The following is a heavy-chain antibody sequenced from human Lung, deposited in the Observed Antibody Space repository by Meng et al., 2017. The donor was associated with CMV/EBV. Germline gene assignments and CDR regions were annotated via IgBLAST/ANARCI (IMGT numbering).Heavy chain of an antibody. J-gene: IGHJ6*02. Sequence: EAMKISXAAAGFTISSYDMHWVRQGTGKLLEWVSNISSDGDTFYTGSVKGGFTISREHAKNAEYLKMNSLRSGDTAVYYCVRGKAWFVDLYGMDVWGQGTSVTVSS. CDR2: ISSDGDT. CDR1: GFTISSYD. V-gene: IGHV3-13*01. CDR3: VRGKAWFVDLYGMDV. D-gene: IGHD3/OR15-3a*01.